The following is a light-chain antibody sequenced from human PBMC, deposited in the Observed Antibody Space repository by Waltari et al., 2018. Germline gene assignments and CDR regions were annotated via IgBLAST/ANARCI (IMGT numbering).Light chain of an antibody. CDR1: QSISRY. CDR3: QQSFIAPFT. V-gene: IGKV1-39*01. Sequence: DIQMTQSPSSLSASVGDRVTITCRASQSISRYLNWYQQRPGEAPELRIYAASNLQSGVPSRFSGSGSGTDFTLTISSLQPEDYATYICQQSFIAPFTFGPGTIVDF. J-gene: IGKJ3*01. CDR2: AAS.